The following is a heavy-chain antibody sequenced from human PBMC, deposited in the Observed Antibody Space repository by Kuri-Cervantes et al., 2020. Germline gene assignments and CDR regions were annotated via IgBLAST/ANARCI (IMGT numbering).Heavy chain of an antibody. D-gene: IGHD2-15*01. CDR3: ARLVPSGDCSGGSCSNYYYYGMDV. V-gene: IGHV4-31*03. Sequence: LRLSCTVSGGSISSGGYYWSWIRQHPGKGLEWIGYIYYSGSTYYDPSLKSRVTISVDTSKNQFSLKLSSVTAADTAVYYCARLVPSGDCSGGSCSNYYYYGMDVWGQGTTVTVSS. CDR2: IYYSGST. CDR1: GGSISSGGYY. J-gene: IGHJ6*02.